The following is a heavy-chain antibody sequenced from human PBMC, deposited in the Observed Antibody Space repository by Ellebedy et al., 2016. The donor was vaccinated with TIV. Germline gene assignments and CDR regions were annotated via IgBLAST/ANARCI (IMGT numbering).Heavy chain of an antibody. Sequence: AASVQVSCKTSGDTLTGYYFHWVRQAPGQGIEWMGWINPDSGGTNSAHKFQGRVTLTRDTSTNTAYMELSGLRSDDTAVYFCAREPHGVYYFDSWGQGSLLTVSS. CDR2: INPDSGGT. CDR1: GDTLTGYY. V-gene: IGHV1-2*02. CDR3: AREPHGVYYFDS. J-gene: IGHJ4*02. D-gene: IGHD2-8*01.